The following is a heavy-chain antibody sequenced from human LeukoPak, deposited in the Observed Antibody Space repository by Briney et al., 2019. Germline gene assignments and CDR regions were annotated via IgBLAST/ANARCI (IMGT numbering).Heavy chain of an antibody. CDR1: GGSISANY. CDR3: ARGFGELTE. J-gene: IGHJ4*02. V-gene: IGHV4-4*07. Sequence: PSGTLSLTCTVSGGSISANYWIWMRQPAGKGLEYIGRIYSSGSTNYNPSLESRVTISMDKSQNQFSLKLTSVTAADTAVYYCARGFGELTEWGQGVLVAVSS. D-gene: IGHD3-10*01. CDR2: IYSSGST.